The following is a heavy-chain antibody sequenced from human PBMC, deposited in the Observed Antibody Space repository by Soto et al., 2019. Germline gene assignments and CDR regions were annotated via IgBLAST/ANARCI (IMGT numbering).Heavy chain of an antibody. D-gene: IGHD4-17*01. V-gene: IGHV3-30*18. CDR2: ISYDGSNK. CDR1: GFTFSSYG. J-gene: IGHJ4*02. Sequence: QVQLVESGGGVVQPGRSLRLSCAASGFTFSSYGMHWVRQAPGKGLEWVAVISYDGSNKYYADSVKGRFTISRDNSKNTLYLQMNSLRAEDTAVYYCAKDDYGDPFDYWGQGTLVTVSS. CDR3: AKDDYGDPFDY.